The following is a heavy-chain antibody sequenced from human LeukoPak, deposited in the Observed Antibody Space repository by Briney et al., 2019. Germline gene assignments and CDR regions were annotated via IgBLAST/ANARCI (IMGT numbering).Heavy chain of an antibody. Sequence: GGSLRLSCAASGFTVNSNEMSWVRQAPGKGLEWVSSISGGSTHCVDSRKGRFTISRDNSKNTLHLQMNSLRAEDTAVYYCASAIQHDAFDIWGQGTMVTVSS. J-gene: IGHJ3*02. CDR2: ISGGST. CDR1: GFTVNSNE. D-gene: IGHD5-18*01. V-gene: IGHV3-38-3*01. CDR3: ASAIQHDAFDI.